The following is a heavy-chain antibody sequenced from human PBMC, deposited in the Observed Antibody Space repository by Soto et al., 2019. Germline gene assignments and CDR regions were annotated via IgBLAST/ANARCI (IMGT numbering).Heavy chain of an antibody. D-gene: IGHD7-27*01. CDR1: GYTFTSYY. Sequence: GASVNVSCKASGYTFTSYYMHWVRQAPGQGLEWMGIINPSGGSTSYAQKFQGRVTMTRDTSTSTVYMELSSLRSEDTAVYYCARDGESMDGFYYFDYWGQGTLVTVSS. J-gene: IGHJ4*02. CDR3: ARDGESMDGFYYFDY. CDR2: INPSGGST. V-gene: IGHV1-46*03.